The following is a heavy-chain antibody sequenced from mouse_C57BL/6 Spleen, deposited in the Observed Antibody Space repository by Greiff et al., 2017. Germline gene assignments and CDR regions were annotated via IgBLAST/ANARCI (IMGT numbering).Heavy chain of an antibody. D-gene: IGHD1-1*01. Sequence: QVQLQQSGAELARPGASVKLSCKASGYTFTSYGISWVKQRPGQGLEWIGEIYPRSGNTYYNEKFKGKATLTADKSSSTAYMELRSLTSEASAVYVGAREGPVVAGEPYAMDYWGQGTSVTVSS. CDR1: GYTFTSYG. CDR3: AREGPVVAGEPYAMDY. V-gene: IGHV1-81*01. CDR2: IYPRSGNT. J-gene: IGHJ4*01.